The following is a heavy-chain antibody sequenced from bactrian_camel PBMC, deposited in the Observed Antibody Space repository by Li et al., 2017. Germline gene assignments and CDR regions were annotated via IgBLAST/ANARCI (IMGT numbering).Heavy chain of an antibody. CDR2: IQTLYGST. J-gene: IGHJ4*01. CDR3: TMGYYSDYGGSTGALTT. V-gene: IGHV3S1*01. CDR1: GRPISRTC. Sequence: HVQLVESGGGSVQAGGSLRLSCVASGRPISRTCMAWFRQAPGKEREGVAAIQTLYGSTDYADSVKGRFTISRDNAKNTMYLQLISLKTEDVAMYFCTMGYYSDYGGSTGALTTGARGPRSPSP. D-gene: IGHD4*01.